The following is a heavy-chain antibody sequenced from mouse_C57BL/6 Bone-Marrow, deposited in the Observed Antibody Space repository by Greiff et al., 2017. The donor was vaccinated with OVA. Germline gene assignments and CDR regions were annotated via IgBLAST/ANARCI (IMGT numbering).Heavy chain of an antibody. D-gene: IGHD1-1*01. CDR1: GFTFSNYD. CDR3: ARDGSSYDWFAD. V-gene: IGHV5-6*01. Sequence: DVQLVESVGDLVKPGGSLKLSCAASGFTFSNYDMSWVRQTPDQRLEWVATISSGGSYTYYAHSVQGRFTISTDNATNTLYLQRSSLKSEDTAVYYCARDGSSYDWFADWGQGTLVTVSA. J-gene: IGHJ3*01. CDR2: ISSGGSYT.